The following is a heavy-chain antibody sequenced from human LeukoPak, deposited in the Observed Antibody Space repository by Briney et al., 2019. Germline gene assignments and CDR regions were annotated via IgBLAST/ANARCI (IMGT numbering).Heavy chain of an antibody. CDR2: ITGSSGST. Sequence: GGSLRLSCGASGFTFSSYAMSWVRRASGKGLEWDSTITGSSGSTYYADSVKGRFTLSRDNSKNTLYLQMNSLRAEDTAVYYCAKDRAQLWTPIDHWGQGTLVSVSS. CDR3: AKDRAQLWTPIDH. J-gene: IGHJ4*02. V-gene: IGHV3-23*01. CDR1: GFTFSSYA. D-gene: IGHD5-18*01.